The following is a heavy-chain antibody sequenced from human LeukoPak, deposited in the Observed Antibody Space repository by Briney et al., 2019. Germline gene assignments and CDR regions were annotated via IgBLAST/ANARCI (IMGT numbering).Heavy chain of an antibody. CDR1: GFTFSSYA. V-gene: IGHV3-23*01. D-gene: IGHD6-19*01. CDR3: AKALYSSGWYPADY. Sequence: GASLRLSCAASGFTFSSYAMSWVRQAPGKGLEWVSAISGSGGSTYYADSVKGRFTISRGNSKNTLYLQMNSLRAEDTAVYYCAKALYSSGWYPADYWGQGTLATVSS. J-gene: IGHJ4*02. CDR2: ISGSGGST.